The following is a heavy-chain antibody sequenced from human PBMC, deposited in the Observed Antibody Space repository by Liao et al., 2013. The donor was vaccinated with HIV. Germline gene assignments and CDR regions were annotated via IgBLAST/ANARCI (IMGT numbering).Heavy chain of an antibody. CDR3: ARDRGARYFDY. CDR1: GESFSGYY. D-gene: IGHD1-26*01. CDR2: IHTSGSA. V-gene: IGHV4-59*10. Sequence: QVQLQQWGAGLLKPSETLSLTCAVYGESFSGYYWTWIRQSPGKGLEWIGRIHTSGSADYDSSLKSRATISLDTSKNQFSLRLNSVTAADTAVYYCARDRGARYFDYWGRGTPVTVS. J-gene: IGHJ4*02.